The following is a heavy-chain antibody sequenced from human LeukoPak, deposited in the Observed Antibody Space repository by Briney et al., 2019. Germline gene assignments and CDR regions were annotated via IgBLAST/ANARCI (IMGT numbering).Heavy chain of an antibody. J-gene: IGHJ4*02. CDR1: GYTFTSYG. D-gene: IGHD3-9*01. CDR3: ARGYDILTGYQSIDY. Sequence: GASVKVSCKASGYTFTSYGISWVRQAPGQGLEWMGWISAYNGNTNYAQKLQGRVTMTTDTSTSTAYMELRSLRSDDTAVYYCARGYDILTGYQSIDYWGQGTLVTVSS. CDR2: ISAYNGNT. V-gene: IGHV1-18*01.